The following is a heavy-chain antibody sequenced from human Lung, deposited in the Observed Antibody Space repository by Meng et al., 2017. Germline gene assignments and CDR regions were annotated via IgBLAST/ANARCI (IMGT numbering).Heavy chain of an antibody. J-gene: IGHJ4*02. CDR3: ARFDISSSGRGDY. V-gene: IGHV4-4*02. D-gene: IGHD1-26*01. Sequence: QVQLQEWGPGLGGPSWTLSLTCAVSGGSITSSTWWSWVRRTPGKGLEWFGEIFHSGSTNYNPPLESRVTISVDKSKNQFSLKVYSVTAADTATYYCARFDISSSGRGDYWGQGILVTVSS. CDR2: IFHSGST. CDR1: GGSITSSTW.